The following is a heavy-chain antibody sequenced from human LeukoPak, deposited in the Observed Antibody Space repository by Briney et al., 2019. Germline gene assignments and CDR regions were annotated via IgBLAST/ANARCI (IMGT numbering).Heavy chain of an antibody. J-gene: IGHJ4*02. V-gene: IGHV7-4-1*02. D-gene: IGHD3-10*01. Sequence: ASVKVSCKASGYTFTSYAMNWVRQAPGQGLEWMGWINTNTGNPTYAQGFTGRFVFSLDTSLSTAYLQISSLKAEDTAVYYCARAFLYSSGTYSPSAGAHDYWGQGTLVSVSS. CDR1: GYTFTSYA. CDR3: ARAFLYSSGTYSPSAGAHDY. CDR2: INTNTGNP.